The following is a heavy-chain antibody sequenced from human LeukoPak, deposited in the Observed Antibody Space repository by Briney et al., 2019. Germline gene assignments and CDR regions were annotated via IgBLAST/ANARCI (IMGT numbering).Heavy chain of an antibody. CDR1: GGSISSSY. V-gene: IGHV4-59*01. CDR2: VYYSGTT. Sequence: SETLSLTCTVSGGSISSSYWSWIRQPPGKGLEWIGYVYYSGTTDYNPSLKSRVTISVDTSKSQFSLKLSSVTAADTAVYYCARVEGGSGWQYYFDYWGQGTLVTVSS. J-gene: IGHJ4*02. CDR3: ARVEGGSGWQYYFDY. D-gene: IGHD6-19*01.